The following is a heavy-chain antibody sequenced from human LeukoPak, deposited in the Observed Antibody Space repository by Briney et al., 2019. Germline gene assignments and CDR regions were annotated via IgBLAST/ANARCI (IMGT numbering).Heavy chain of an antibody. CDR2: ISDYNGNT. V-gene: IGHV1-18*01. CDR3: AGDGEGSTRVYNF. CDR1: GYTFTSYG. D-gene: IGHD3-10*01. Sequence: GASVKVSCKPAGYTFTSYGINWVRQAPGQGLEWMGWISDYNGNTNYAQKDQGRVTMTTDTSTSTAYMELRSLRSDDTAVYYCAGDGEGSTRVYNFWGQGTLVTVSS. J-gene: IGHJ4*02.